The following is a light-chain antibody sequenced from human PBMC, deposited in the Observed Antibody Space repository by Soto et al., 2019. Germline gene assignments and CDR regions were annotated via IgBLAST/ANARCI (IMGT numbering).Light chain of an antibody. CDR2: AAS. CDR1: QDIKND. J-gene: IGKJ2*01. V-gene: IGKV1-6*01. Sequence: AIQMTQSPSSLSASVGDRVTITCRASQDIKNDLGWYQQKPGKAPKLLIYAASSLQSGVPSRFSGSGSGSDFTLTITSLQPEDFATYYCLQAYNYPYTFGQGTKLEIK. CDR3: LQAYNYPYT.